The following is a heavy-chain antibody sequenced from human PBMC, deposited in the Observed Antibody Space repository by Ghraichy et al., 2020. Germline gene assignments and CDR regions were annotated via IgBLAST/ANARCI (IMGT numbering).Heavy chain of an antibody. Sequence: SETLSLTCTVSGGSITSNTHYWGWIRQTPGKGLEWIGNVFYTGSTYYNPSLQSRVAISVDTSKTQFSLNLGSVTAADTAVYYCARHDSGGWYPYFDSWGRGTLVIVSS. CDR2: VFYTGST. D-gene: IGHD6-19*01. CDR3: ARHDSGGWYPYFDS. CDR1: GGSITSNTHY. V-gene: IGHV4-39*01. J-gene: IGHJ4*02.